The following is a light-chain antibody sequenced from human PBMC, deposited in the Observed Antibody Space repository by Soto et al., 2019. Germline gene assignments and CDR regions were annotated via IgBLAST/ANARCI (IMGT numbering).Light chain of an antibody. V-gene: IGKV1-39*01. Sequence: DIQMTQSPSSLSASVGDRVTITCRASQSISSYLNWYQQKPGKAPKLLIYAASSLQSGVPSRFSGSVSGTDFTLTISSXQPEDFATYHCQQSYSTPRTFGQGTKVDIK. CDR1: QSISSY. J-gene: IGKJ1*01. CDR2: AAS. CDR3: QQSYSTPRT.